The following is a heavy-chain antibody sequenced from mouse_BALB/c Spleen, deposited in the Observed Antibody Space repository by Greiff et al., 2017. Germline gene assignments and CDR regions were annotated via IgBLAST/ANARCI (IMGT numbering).Heavy chain of an antibody. D-gene: IGHD1-1*01. Sequence: VKLQESGPGLVQPSQSLSITCTVSGFSLTSYGVHWVRQSPGKGLEWLGVIWSGGSTDYNAAFISRLSISKDNSKSQVFFKMNSLQANDTAIYYCARKGGSSFYAMDYWGQGTSVTVSS. CDR3: ARKGGSSFYAMDY. CDR1: GFSLTSYG. J-gene: IGHJ4*01. V-gene: IGHV2-2*02. CDR2: IWSGGST.